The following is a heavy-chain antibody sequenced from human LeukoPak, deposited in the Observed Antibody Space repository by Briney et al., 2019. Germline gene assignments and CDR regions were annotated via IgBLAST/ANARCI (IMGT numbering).Heavy chain of an antibody. CDR3: AKVKTDILIPDS. D-gene: IGHD2-21*02. CDR2: IKQDGSEK. CDR1: GFTFSSYW. Sequence: GGSLRLSCAASGFTFSSYWMSWVRQAPGKGLEWVANIKQDGSEKYYVDSVKGRFTISRDNSKNTLYLQMNSLTSEDTAVYYCAKVKTDILIPDSWGQGTLVTVSS. V-gene: IGHV3-7*01. J-gene: IGHJ4*02.